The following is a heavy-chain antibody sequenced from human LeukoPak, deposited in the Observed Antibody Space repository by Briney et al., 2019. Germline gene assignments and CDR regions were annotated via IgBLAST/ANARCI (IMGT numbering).Heavy chain of an antibody. V-gene: IGHV3-21*01. D-gene: IGHD3-22*01. CDR2: ISSSSSYI. CDR3: ARDWYYYDSSGLQGDFDY. CDR1: GFTFSSYS. Sequence: GGSLRLSCAASGFTFSSYSMNWVRQAPGKGLEWVSSISSSSSYIYYADSVKGRFTISRDNAKNSLYLQMNSLRAEDTAVYYCARDWYYYDSSGLQGDFDYWGQGTLVTVSS. J-gene: IGHJ4*02.